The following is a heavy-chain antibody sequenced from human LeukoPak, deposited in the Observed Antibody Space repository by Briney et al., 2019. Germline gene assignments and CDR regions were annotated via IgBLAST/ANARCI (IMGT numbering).Heavy chain of an antibody. D-gene: IGHD3-16*01. J-gene: IGHJ4*02. CDR1: AFIFSNYA. V-gene: IGHV3-23*01. CDR2: LKGDGET. Sequence: GGSLTLSCAASAFIFSNYAMSWLRQAPAGGLEWVSSLKGDGETFYANSLKGLFTLSREDSRNTVYLQLNNLRVEDADVDYCAKASWVSSAGAVLWGQGTVVTVCS. CDR3: AKASWVSSAGAVL.